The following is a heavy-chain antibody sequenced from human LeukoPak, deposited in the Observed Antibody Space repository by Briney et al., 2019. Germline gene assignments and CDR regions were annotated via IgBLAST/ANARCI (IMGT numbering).Heavy chain of an antibody. CDR3: ARRGHYDFWSGNDAFDI. V-gene: IGHV7-4-1*02. Sequence: GASVKVSCKASGYTFTSYAMNWVRQAPGQGLEWMGWINTNTGNPTYAQGSTGRFVFSLGTSVSTAYLQISSLKAEDTAVYYCARRGHYDFWSGNDAFDIWGQGTMVTVSS. CDR1: GYTFTSYA. J-gene: IGHJ3*02. CDR2: INTNTGNP. D-gene: IGHD3-3*01.